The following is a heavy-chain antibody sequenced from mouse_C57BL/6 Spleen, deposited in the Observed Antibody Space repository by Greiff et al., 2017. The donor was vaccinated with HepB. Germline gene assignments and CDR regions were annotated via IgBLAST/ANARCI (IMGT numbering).Heavy chain of an antibody. V-gene: IGHV1-54*01. CDR2: INPGSGGT. D-gene: IGHD1-1*01. CDR3: AREGGSSPYAMDY. J-gene: IGHJ4*01. CDR1: GYAFTNYL. Sequence: QVQLQQSGAELVRPGTSVKVSCKASGYAFTNYLIEWVKQRPGQGLEWIGVINPGSGGTNYNEKFKGKATLTADKSSSTAYMQLSSLTSEDSAVYFCAREGGSSPYAMDYWGQGTSVTVSS.